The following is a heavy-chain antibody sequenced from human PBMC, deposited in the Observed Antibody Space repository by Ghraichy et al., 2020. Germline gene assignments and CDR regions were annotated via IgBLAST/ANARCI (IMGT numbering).Heavy chain of an antibody. CDR2: IYYSGNT. D-gene: IGHD3-22*01. Sequence: SETLSHTCTVSGGSISSYYWSWIRQPPGKGLEWIGYIYYSGNTNYNPSLKSRVTISVDTSKNQFSLKLSSVTTADTAVYYCARNYESSGYYDPFDYWGQGTLVTVSS. CDR3: ARNYESSGYYDPFDY. CDR1: GGSISSYY. V-gene: IGHV4-59*01. J-gene: IGHJ4*02.